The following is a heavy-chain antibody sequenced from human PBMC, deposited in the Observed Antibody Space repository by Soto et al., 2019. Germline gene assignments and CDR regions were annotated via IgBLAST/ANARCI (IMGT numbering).Heavy chain of an antibody. J-gene: IGHJ3*02. Sequence: QITVKESGPTLVKPTQTLTLTCTFSGFSLSTSGMGVGWVRQPPGKALEWLALIYWEDDTRYSPSLKSRLTITKDTPKNQVVLIITNMDPVDTATYYCAHRGVFDIWGQGTMVTVSS. CDR3: AHRGVFDI. V-gene: IGHV2-5*02. CDR2: IYWEDDT. CDR1: GFSLSTSGMG.